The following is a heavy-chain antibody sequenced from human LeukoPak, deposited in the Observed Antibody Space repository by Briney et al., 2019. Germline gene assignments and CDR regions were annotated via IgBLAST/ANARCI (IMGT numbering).Heavy chain of an antibody. CDR1: GFTFSSYG. Sequence: GGSLRLSCAASGFTFSSYGMHWVRQAPGKGLEWISAISGSGGSTYYADSVKGRFTISRDNSKNTLYLQMNSLRAEDTAVYYCAKASYYDFWSGSDYWGQGTLVTVSS. V-gene: IGHV3-23*01. J-gene: IGHJ4*02. D-gene: IGHD3-3*01. CDR3: AKASYYDFWSGSDY. CDR2: ISGSGGST.